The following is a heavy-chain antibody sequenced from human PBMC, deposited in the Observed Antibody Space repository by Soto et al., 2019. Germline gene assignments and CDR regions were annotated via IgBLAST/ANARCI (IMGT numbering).Heavy chain of an antibody. D-gene: IGHD3-10*01. Sequence: SETLSLTCTVSGGYISSSSYYWSWVRQPPGKGLEWIGYIYYSGSTYYNPSLKSRVTISVDTSKNQFSLNLSSVTAADTAVYYCARWSGNGVWWFDPWGQGTLVTVSS. J-gene: IGHJ5*02. CDR2: IYYSGST. CDR1: GGYISSSSYY. V-gene: IGHV4-30-4*01. CDR3: ARWSGNGVWWFDP.